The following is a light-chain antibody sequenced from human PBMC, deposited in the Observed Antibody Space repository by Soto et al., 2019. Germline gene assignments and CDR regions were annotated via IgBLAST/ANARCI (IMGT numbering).Light chain of an antibody. CDR2: AAS. CDR3: LQDYNYPLT. Sequence: AIQMTQSPSSLSASVGDRVTITCRASQGIRNDLGWYQQKPGKAPKLLIYAASSLQSGVPTRFSGSGSGTDFTLTISILQPEDFATYYCLQDYNYPLTFGQGTKVDIK. J-gene: IGKJ1*01. V-gene: IGKV1-6*01. CDR1: QGIRND.